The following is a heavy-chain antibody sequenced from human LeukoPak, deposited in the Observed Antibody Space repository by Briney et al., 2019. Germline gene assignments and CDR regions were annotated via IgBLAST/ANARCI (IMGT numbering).Heavy chain of an antibody. J-gene: IGHJ4*02. Sequence: SETLSLTCTVSGGSISSSSYYLGWIRQPPGKGLEWIGNIYYTGSTYYNASLQSRVTISIDMSKNQFSLRLNSVTAADTAMYYCVKSGGYGLIDYWGQGTLVTVSS. V-gene: IGHV4-39*01. CDR3: VKSGGYGLIDY. D-gene: IGHD1-26*01. CDR2: IYYTGST. CDR1: GGSISSSSYY.